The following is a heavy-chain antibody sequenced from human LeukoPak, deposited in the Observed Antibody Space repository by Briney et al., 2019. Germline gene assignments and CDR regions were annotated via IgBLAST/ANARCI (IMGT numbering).Heavy chain of an antibody. CDR2: IYTSGST. CDR3: ARDHAPYNWNYGAYYYMDV. D-gene: IGHD1-7*01. J-gene: IGHJ6*03. CDR1: GGSISSYY. V-gene: IGHV4-4*07. Sequence: SETLSLTCTVSGGSISSYYWSWIRQPAGKGLEWIGRIYTSGSTNYNPSLKSRVTMSVDTSKNQFSLKLSSVTAADTAVYYCARDHAPYNWNYGAYYYMDVWGKGTTVTVSS.